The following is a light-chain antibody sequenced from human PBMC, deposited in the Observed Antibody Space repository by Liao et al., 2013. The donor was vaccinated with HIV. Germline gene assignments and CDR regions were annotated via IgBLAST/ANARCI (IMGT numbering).Light chain of an antibody. V-gene: IGLV3-21*01. CDR2: YDT. CDR3: QAWDSNTFWV. J-gene: IGLJ3*02. Sequence: SYELTQPPSVSVSPGQTARITCSGNALPKQYAYWYQQKPGQAPVLVIYYDTDRPSGIPERFSGSNSGNTATLTISRVEAGDEADYYCQAWDSNTFWVFGGGTQLTVL. CDR1: ALPKQY.